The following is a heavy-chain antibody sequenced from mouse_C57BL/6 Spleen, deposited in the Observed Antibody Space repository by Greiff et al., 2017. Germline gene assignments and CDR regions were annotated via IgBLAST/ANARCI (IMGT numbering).Heavy chain of an antibody. J-gene: IGHJ3*01. CDR2: ISSGSSTI. CDR1: GFTFSDYG. V-gene: IGHV5-17*01. CDR3: AITWFAY. Sequence: EVHLVASGGGLVKPGGSLKLSCAASGFTFSDYGMHWVRQAPETGLEWVAYISSGSSTIYYADIVKGRFTISRDNAKNTLFLQMTSLWSEYTAMYYCAITWFAYWGQGTLVTVSA.